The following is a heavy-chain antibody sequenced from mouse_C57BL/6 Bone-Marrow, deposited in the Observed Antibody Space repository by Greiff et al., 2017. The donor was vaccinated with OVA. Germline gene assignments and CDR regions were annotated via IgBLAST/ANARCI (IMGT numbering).Heavy chain of an antibody. Sequence: VQLQQPGAELVMPGASVKLSCTASGYTFTSYWMHWVQQRPGQGLEWIGDIDPSDSYTNYTQKFKGKSTLTVDKSSSTAYMQLSSLTSEDSAVYYCARDWFAYWGQGTLVTVSA. V-gene: IGHV1-69*01. J-gene: IGHJ3*01. CDR2: IDPSDSYT. CDR3: ARDWFAY. CDR1: GYTFTSYW.